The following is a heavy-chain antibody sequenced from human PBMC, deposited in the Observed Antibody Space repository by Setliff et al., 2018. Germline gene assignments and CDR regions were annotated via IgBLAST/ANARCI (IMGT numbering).Heavy chain of an antibody. CDR1: GGSINNYY. J-gene: IGHJ4*02. CDR2: VYSNVGT. V-gene: IGHV4-4*07. Sequence: SETLSLTCTVSGGSINNYYWSWIRQPAGKGLEWIGRVYSNVGTNFNPSLKSRVTTSVDASKNQISLKLMSVTAADTAIYYCAGRPQNTPMGPCDYWGQGTLVTVSS. D-gene: IGHD5-18*01. CDR3: AGRPQNTPMGPCDY.